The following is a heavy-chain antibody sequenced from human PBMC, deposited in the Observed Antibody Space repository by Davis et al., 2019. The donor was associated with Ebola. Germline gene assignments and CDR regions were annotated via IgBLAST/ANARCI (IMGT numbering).Heavy chain of an antibody. CDR2: IRYDGSKK. CDR3: AKDPPGGEYLDH. J-gene: IGHJ4*02. Sequence: PGGSLRLSCAASGFTFSNYDMHWVRQAPGRGLEWVAFIRYDGSKKYYPASVKGRFTISRDNSKTRLYLQMNSLRAEDTAVYYCAKDPPGGEYLDHWGQGTLVTVSS. CDR1: GFTFSNYD. D-gene: IGHD3-16*01. V-gene: IGHV3-30*02.